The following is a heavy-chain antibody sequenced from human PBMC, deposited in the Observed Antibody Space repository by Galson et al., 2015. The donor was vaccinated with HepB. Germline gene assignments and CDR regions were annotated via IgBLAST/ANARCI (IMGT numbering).Heavy chain of an antibody. CDR3: AREGYSSSLLMEGVPSY. Sequence: SLRLSCAASGFTFSSYAMHWVRQAPGKGLEWVAVISYDGSNKYYADSVKGRFTISRDNSKNTLYLQMNSLRAEDTAVYYCAREGYSSSLLMEGVPSYWGQGTLVTVSS. D-gene: IGHD6-13*01. V-gene: IGHV3-30*04. CDR2: ISYDGSNK. CDR1: GFTFSSYA. J-gene: IGHJ4*02.